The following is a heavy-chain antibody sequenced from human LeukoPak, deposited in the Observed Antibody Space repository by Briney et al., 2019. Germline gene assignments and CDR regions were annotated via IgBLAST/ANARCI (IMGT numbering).Heavy chain of an antibody. CDR1: GFTFGSYA. V-gene: IGHV3-23*01. J-gene: IGHJ4*02. D-gene: IGHD6-19*01. CDR2: ISGSGGST. CDR3: AKTTAGYSSGRYPGWPVDY. Sequence: GGSLRLPCAASGFTFGSYAMYWVRQAPGKGLELVSGISGSGGSTFYADSVKGRFTISRDNSENTVYLQMNGLRADDTAVYYCAKTTAGYSSGRYPGWPVDYWGQGTLVTVSS.